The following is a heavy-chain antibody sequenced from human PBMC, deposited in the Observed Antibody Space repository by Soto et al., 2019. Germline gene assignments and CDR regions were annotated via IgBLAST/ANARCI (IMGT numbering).Heavy chain of an antibody. Sequence: GESLRLSCSASGFTFSSYSMHWVRQSPDKRLEYVSHVSGDGVRTYYADSVKGRFFISRDNSKNMLFLQMNSLRPDDSAVYYCVKSRGGPNYVLSYSAHGSLVIVSS. CDR1: GFTFSSYS. D-gene: IGHD3-16*01. J-gene: IGHJ1*01. V-gene: IGHV3-64D*06. CDR3: VKSRGGPNYVLSY. CDR2: VSGDGVRT.